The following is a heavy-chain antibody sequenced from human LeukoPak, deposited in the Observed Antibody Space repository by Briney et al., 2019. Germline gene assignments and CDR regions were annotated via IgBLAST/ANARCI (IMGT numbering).Heavy chain of an antibody. CDR1: GLTFSYYA. Sequence: GGSLRLSCAASGLTFSYYAMSWVRQAPGKGLDWVSDISGSGDSTNYADSVKGWFTISRDNSKNTLYLQMNSLRAEDTAVYYCAKSRGSYWVPEFESWGQGTLVTVSS. CDR2: ISGSGDST. V-gene: IGHV3-23*01. J-gene: IGHJ4*02. D-gene: IGHD3-10*01. CDR3: AKSRGSYWVPEFES.